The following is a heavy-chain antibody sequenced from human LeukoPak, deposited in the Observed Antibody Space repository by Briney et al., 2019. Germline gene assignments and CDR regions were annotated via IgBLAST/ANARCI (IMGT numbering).Heavy chain of an antibody. D-gene: IGHD2-2*01. Sequence: SETLSLTRTVSGDSISSGNYWGWIRQPPGKGPEWIGSIYYTGSTFYSPSLKSRLTMSVDASKGQFSLNLRSVTAADTAVYYCARHPHCMGTSCYSRHYYYFYYVDVWGNGTTVTVSS. CDR3: ARHPHCMGTSCYSRHYYYFYYVDV. J-gene: IGHJ6*03. V-gene: IGHV4-39*01. CDR1: GDSISSGNY. CDR2: IYYTGST.